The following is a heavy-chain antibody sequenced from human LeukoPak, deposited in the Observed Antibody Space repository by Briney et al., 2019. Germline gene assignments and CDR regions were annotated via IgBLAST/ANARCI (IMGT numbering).Heavy chain of an antibody. Sequence: GGSLRLSCAASGFTFDDYAMHWVRQAPGKGLEWVSGISWNSGSIGYADSVKGRFTISRDNAKNSLYLQMNSLRAEDTASYYCAHEGSSGSCFDYWGQGTLVTVSS. CDR3: AHEGSSGSCFDY. CDR1: GFTFDDYA. V-gene: IGHV3-9*01. J-gene: IGHJ4*02. D-gene: IGHD1-26*01. CDR2: ISWNSGSI.